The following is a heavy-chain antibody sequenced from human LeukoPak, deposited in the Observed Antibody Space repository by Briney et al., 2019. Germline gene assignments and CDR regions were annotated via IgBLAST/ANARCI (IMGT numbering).Heavy chain of an antibody. V-gene: IGHV3-53*01. CDR3: ARDPYYYDSSGYYLHQGAFDI. CDR2: IYSGGST. CDR1: GFTVSSNY. J-gene: IGHJ3*02. Sequence: GGSLTLSCAASGFTVSSNYTSWVRQAPGEGLEWGSVIYSGGSTYYADSVKGRFPISRDNAKNSLYLQMNSLRAEDTAVYYCARDPYYYDSSGYYLHQGAFDIWGQGTMVTVSS. D-gene: IGHD3-22*01.